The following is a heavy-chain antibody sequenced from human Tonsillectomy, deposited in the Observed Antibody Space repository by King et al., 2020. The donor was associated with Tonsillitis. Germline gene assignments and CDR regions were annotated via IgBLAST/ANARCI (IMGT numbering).Heavy chain of an antibody. Sequence: VQLVESGGGVVQPGRSLRLSCAASGFTFSTYGMNWVRQAPGKGLEWVAVISHDGSQSYSADSVKGRFTISRDNSNNTLYLQMNSLREEDTAIYYCAKDQLYYGATIYYWGQGTLLTVSS. D-gene: IGHD3-10*01. CDR3: AKDQLYYGATIYY. CDR2: ISHDGSQS. CDR1: GFTFSTYG. V-gene: IGHV3-30*18. J-gene: IGHJ4*02.